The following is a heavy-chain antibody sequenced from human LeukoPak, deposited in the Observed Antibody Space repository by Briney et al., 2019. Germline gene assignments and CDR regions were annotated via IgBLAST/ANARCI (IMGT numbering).Heavy chain of an antibody. Sequence: GGSLSLSSAASGFTFSGYLMLWLRHARGRGVVWVSRIKIDGSTNYADSVRGRFTISRDNAKKTVSLQMNSLRAEDTGVYYCARAPSEIGGYYPEYFRHWGQGTLVTVSS. J-gene: IGHJ1*01. V-gene: IGHV3-74*01. CDR1: GFTFSGYL. CDR3: ARAPSEIGGYYPEYFRH. D-gene: IGHD3-22*01. CDR2: IKIDGST.